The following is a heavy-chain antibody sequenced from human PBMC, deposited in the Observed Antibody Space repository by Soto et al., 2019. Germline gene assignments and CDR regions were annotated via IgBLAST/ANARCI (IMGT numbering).Heavy chain of an antibody. V-gene: IGHV4-59*01. J-gene: IGHJ4*02. Sequence: SETLSLTCTVSGGSISSYYWSWIRQPPGKGLEWIGYIYYSGSTNYNPSLKSRVTISVDTSKNQFSLKLSSVTAADTAVYYCASYDFWSGTAFWGQGTLVTVSS. CDR2: IYYSGST. CDR3: ASYDFWSGTAF. D-gene: IGHD3-3*01. CDR1: GGSISSYY.